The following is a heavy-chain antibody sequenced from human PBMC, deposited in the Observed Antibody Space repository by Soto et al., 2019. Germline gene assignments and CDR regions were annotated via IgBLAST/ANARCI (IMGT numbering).Heavy chain of an antibody. J-gene: IGHJ6*02. D-gene: IGHD1-26*01. Sequence: ETLSLTCAVYGGSFSGYYWSWIRQPPGKGLEWIGEINHSGSTNYNPSLKSRVTISVDTSKNQFSLKLSSVTAADTAVYYCARAYYENYYYGMDVWGQGTTVTVSS. CDR3: ARAYYENYYYGMDV. CDR1: GGSFSGYY. V-gene: IGHV4-34*01. CDR2: INHSGST.